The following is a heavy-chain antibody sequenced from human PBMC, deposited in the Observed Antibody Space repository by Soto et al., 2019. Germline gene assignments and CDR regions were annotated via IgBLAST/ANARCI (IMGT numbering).Heavy chain of an antibody. Sequence: SETLSLTCTVYGGSISSSSYYWGWIRQPPXKGLEWIGSIYYSGSTYYNPSLKSRVTISVDTSKNQFSLKLSSVTAADTAVYYCARHSIGVLGYYGGKRGVDYWGQGTLVTVSS. D-gene: IGHD4-17*01. CDR1: GGSISSSSYY. CDR3: ARHSIGVLGYYGGKRGVDY. CDR2: IYYSGST. V-gene: IGHV4-39*01. J-gene: IGHJ4*02.